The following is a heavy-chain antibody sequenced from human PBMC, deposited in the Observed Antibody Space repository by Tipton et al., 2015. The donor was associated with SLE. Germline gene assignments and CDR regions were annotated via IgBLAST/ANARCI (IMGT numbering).Heavy chain of an antibody. D-gene: IGHD3-10*01. CDR2: IYYSGST. Sequence: TLSLTCAVYGGSFSDYYWSWIRQPPGKGLEWIGYIYYSGSTYYNPSLKSRVTISVDTSKNQFSLKLSSVTAADTAVYYCARDETHDSGDYYMDVWGKGTTVTVSS. V-gene: IGHV4-30-4*01. CDR3: ARDETHDSGDYYMDV. CDR1: GGSFSDYY. J-gene: IGHJ6*03.